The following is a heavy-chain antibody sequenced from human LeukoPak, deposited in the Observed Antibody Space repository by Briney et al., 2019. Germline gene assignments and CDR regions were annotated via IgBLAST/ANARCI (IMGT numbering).Heavy chain of an antibody. CDR3: ARTPARQSQSGIAVAGTPYFDY. D-gene: IGHD6-19*01. CDR2: INRSGST. Sequence: SETLSLTCAVYGGSFSGYYWSWIRQPPGKGLEWIGEINRSGSTNYNPSLKSRVTISVDTSKNQFSLKLSSVTAADTAVYYCARTPARQSQSGIAVAGTPYFDYWGQGTLVTVSS. CDR1: GGSFSGYY. V-gene: IGHV4-34*01. J-gene: IGHJ4*02.